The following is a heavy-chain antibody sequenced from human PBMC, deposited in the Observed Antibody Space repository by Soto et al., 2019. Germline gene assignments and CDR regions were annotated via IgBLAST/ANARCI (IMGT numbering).Heavy chain of an antibody. D-gene: IGHD1-26*01. J-gene: IGHJ4*02. Sequence: SETLSLTCAVSGGSISSGGYSWSWIRQPPGKGLEWIGYIYHSGSTYYNPSLKSRVTISVDRSKNQFSLKLSSVTAADTAVYYCARATKRIGFDYWGQGTLVTVSS. CDR3: ARATKRIGFDY. V-gene: IGHV4-30-2*01. CDR1: GGSISSGGYS. CDR2: IYHSGST.